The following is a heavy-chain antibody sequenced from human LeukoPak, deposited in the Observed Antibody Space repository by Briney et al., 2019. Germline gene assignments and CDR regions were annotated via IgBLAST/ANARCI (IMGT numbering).Heavy chain of an antibody. J-gene: IGHJ4*02. CDR1: GGSISSSSYY. V-gene: IGHV4-39*01. CDR3: ARRPDSARPFEY. D-gene: IGHD1-14*01. CDR2: ISYSGTT. Sequence: SETLSLTCTVSGGSISSSSYYWGWIRQPPGKGLEWIGSISYSGTTYYNPSLKSRVTISVDTSKNQFSLKLTSVTAADTAVYYCARRPDSARPFEYWGQGTLVTVS.